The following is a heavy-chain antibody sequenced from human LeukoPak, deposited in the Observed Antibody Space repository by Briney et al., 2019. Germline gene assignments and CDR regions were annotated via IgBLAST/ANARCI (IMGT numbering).Heavy chain of an antibody. D-gene: IGHD3-22*01. Sequence: SETLSLTCTVSGGSISSYYWSWIRQPAGKGLEWIGRIYTSGSTNYNPSLKSRVTMSVDTSKNQFSLKLNSVTAADTAVYYCAGGARSLEGPRVVTLFDIWGQGTMVTVSS. J-gene: IGHJ3*02. CDR2: IYTSGST. CDR1: GGSISSYY. V-gene: IGHV4-4*07. CDR3: AGGARSLEGPRVVTLFDI.